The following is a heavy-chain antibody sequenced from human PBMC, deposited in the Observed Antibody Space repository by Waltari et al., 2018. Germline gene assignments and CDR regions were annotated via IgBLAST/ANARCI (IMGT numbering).Heavy chain of an antibody. CDR3: AKGGMVVPAAILY. D-gene: IGHD2-2*01. Sequence: EVQLVESGGGLVQPGRSLRLSCAASGFTFDDYAMHWVRQAPGKGLEWVSGISGNSGSIGYADSVKGRFTISRDNAKNSLYLQMNSLRAEDTALYYCAKGGMVVPAAILYWGQGTLVTVSS. CDR2: ISGNSGSI. V-gene: IGHV3-9*01. CDR1: GFTFDDYA. J-gene: IGHJ4*02.